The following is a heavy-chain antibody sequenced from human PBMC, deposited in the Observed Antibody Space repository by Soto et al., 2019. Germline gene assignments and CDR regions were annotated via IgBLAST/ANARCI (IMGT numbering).Heavy chain of an antibody. CDR1: GYSISSGYY. V-gene: IGHV4-38-2*02. CDR2: IYHSGST. Sequence: PSETLSLTCGVSGYSISSGYYWGWIRQPPGKGLEWIGSIYHSGSTNYSPSLKSRVTISVDTSKNQFSLKLSSVTAADTAVYYCARDRANGYGGSGVWGQGTLVTVS. J-gene: IGHJ4*02. CDR3: ARDRANGYGGSGV. D-gene: IGHD5-12*01.